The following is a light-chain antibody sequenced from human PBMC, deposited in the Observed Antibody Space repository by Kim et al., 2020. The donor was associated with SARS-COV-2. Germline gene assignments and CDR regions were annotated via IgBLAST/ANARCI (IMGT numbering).Light chain of an antibody. CDR2: EVS. CDR3: CSYAGNYVV. Sequence: QSALTQPRSVSGSPGQSVTISCTGTSSDVGGYNFVSWYQQHPGKAPKVMIYEVSKRPSGVPDRFSGSKSGNTASLTISGLQAEDEGDYYCCSYAGNYVVFGGGTPLTVL. CDR1: SSDVGGYNF. J-gene: IGLJ2*01. V-gene: IGLV2-11*01.